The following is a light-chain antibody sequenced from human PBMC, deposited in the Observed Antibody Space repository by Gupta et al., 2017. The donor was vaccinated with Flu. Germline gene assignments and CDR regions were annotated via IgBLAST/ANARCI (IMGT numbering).Light chain of an antibody. CDR1: SIDVGTYNR. Sequence: QSALTQPPSVSGSPGQSVTISCTGTSIDVGTYNRVSWYQQSPGTAPKLMIYEVSRRPSGVPGRFSGSKSGNTASLTISGLQGEDEADYCCSSYTSSYTYVFGTGTKVTVL. J-gene: IGLJ1*01. CDR2: EVS. CDR3: SSYTSSYTYV. V-gene: IGLV2-18*02.